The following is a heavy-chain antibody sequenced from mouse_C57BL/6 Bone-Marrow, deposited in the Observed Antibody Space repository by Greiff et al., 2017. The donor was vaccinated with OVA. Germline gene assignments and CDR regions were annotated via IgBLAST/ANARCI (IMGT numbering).Heavy chain of an antibody. CDR3: TYGSSTHFDY. Sequence: VQLQQSGAELVRPGASVKLSCTASGFNIKDDYMHWVKQRPEQGLEWIGWIDPENGDTKYASKFQGKATITADTSSNTAYLQLSSLTSEDNAVYDCTYGSSTHFDYWGQGTTLTVSS. CDR1: GFNIKDDY. D-gene: IGHD1-1*01. J-gene: IGHJ2*01. V-gene: IGHV14-4*01. CDR2: IDPENGDT.